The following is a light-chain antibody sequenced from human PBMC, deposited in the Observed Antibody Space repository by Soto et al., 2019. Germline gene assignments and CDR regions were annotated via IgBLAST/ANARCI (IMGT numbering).Light chain of an antibody. CDR2: GAS. Sequence: DIQMTQSPSSLSASVGGRVTIACRASQSVTTYLNWYQQKPGKAPKLLIYGASSLQSGVPSRFSGSGSGTDFTLTISSLQPEDFATYYCQQSYSTPQTFGQGTKVDIK. J-gene: IGKJ1*01. CDR1: QSVTTY. CDR3: QQSYSTPQT. V-gene: IGKV1-39*01.